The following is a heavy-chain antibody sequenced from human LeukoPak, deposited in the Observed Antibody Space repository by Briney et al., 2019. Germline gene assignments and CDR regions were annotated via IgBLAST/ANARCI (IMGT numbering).Heavy chain of an antibody. CDR2: MNPNSGNT. CDR3: ARSGPVDCGGDCYFSDY. D-gene: IGHD2-21*02. CDR1: GYTFNTYD. V-gene: IGHV1-8*01. Sequence: ASVKVSCKASGYTFNTYDINWVRQASGQGLEWMGWMNPNSGNTGYAQKFQGRVTMTWNASTTTAYMELTSLRSEDTAVYYCARSGPVDCGGDCYFSDYWGQGTLVTVSS. J-gene: IGHJ4*02.